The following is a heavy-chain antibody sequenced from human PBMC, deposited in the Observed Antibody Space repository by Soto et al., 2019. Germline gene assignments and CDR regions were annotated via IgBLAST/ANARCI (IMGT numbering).Heavy chain of an antibody. Sequence: GGSLRLSCAASGFTFSSYGMHWVRQAPGKGLEWVAVISYDGSNKYYADSVKGRFTISRDNSKNTLYLQMNSLRAEDTAVYYCAYIDTAMTSDYYYGMDVWGQGTTVTVSS. J-gene: IGHJ6*02. CDR3: AYIDTAMTSDYYYGMDV. D-gene: IGHD5-18*01. CDR2: ISYDGSNK. V-gene: IGHV3-30*03. CDR1: GFTFSSYG.